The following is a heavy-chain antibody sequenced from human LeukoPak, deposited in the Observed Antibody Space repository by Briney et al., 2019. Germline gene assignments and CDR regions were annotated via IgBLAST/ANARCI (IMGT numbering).Heavy chain of an antibody. CDR1: GGSFSGYY. CDR2: INHSGST. CDR3: ARVAFRQWLVQGIDY. D-gene: IGHD6-19*01. J-gene: IGHJ4*02. V-gene: IGHV4-34*01. Sequence: TSETLSLTCAVYGGSFSGYYWSWIRQPPGKGLEWIGEINHSGSTNYNPSLKSRVTISVDTSKNQLSLKLSSMTAADTAVYYCARVAFRQWLVQGIDYWGQGTLVTVSS.